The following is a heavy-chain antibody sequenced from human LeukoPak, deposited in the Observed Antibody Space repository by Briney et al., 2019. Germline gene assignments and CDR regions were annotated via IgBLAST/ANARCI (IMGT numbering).Heavy chain of an antibody. CDR1: GFTVSSNY. CDR2: IYSGGST. Sequence: PGGSLRLSCAASGFTVSSNYMSWVRQAPGKGLEWVSVIYSGGSTYYADYVKGRFTISRDNSKNTLYLQMNSLRAEDTAVYYCARAPFGSSGEPPRGPFDYWGQGTLVTVSS. D-gene: IGHD7-27*01. CDR3: ARAPFGSSGEPPRGPFDY. J-gene: IGHJ4*02. V-gene: IGHV3-66*02.